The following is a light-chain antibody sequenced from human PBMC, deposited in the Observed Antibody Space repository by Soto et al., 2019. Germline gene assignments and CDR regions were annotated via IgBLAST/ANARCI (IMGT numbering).Light chain of an antibody. CDR2: EVS. CDR3: SSYTSSSTLV. J-gene: IGLJ1*01. V-gene: IGLV2-14*01. CDR1: SSDVGGYNY. Sequence: QSALTQPASVSGSPGQSITISCTGTSSDVGGYNYVSWYQQHPGKAPKLMIYEVSNRPSGVSNRFSGSKSGNTASLTISGLQAEDEADYSCSSYTSSSTLVFGTGTKLT.